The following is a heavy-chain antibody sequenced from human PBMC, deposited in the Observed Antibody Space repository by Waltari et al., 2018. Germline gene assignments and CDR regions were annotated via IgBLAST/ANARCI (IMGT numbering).Heavy chain of an antibody. Sequence: QVQLQQWGAGLLKPSETLSLTCAVYGGSFSGNYWNWIRQPPGKGLEWIGEINHSGAANYNPSLKSRVTISIDTSKNQFSLKLNSVTAADTAVYYCARGPDRAKAGIDWGQGTLVTVSS. J-gene: IGHJ4*02. CDR1: GGSFSGNY. D-gene: IGHD5-18*01. CDR3: ARGPDRAKAGID. V-gene: IGHV4-34*01. CDR2: INHSGAA.